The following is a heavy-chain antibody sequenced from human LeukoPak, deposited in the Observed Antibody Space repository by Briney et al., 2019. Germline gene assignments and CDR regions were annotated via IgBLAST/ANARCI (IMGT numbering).Heavy chain of an antibody. D-gene: IGHD5-24*01. V-gene: IGHV4-31*03. CDR1: GGSISSGVYY. CDR2: IYYSGST. Sequence: SQTLSLTCTVSGGSISSGVYYWSWIRQHPGKGLEWIGYIYYSGSTYYNPSLKSRVTISVDTSKNQFSLKLSSVTAADTAVYYCARGDNSHHWYFDLWGRGTLVTVSS. CDR3: ARGDNSHHWYFDL. J-gene: IGHJ2*01.